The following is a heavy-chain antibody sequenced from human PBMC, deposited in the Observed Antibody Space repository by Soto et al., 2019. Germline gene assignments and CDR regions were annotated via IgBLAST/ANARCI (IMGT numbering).Heavy chain of an antibody. Sequence: GGSLRLSCAASGFTFSSYAMNWVRQAPGKGLEWVSIISGSGDSTYYADSVKGRFTISRDNTKNTLYLQMNSLRAEDTAVYYCAHKFLSGSGSYRGWFDHWGQGTLVTVSS. V-gene: IGHV3-23*01. CDR1: GFTFSSYA. J-gene: IGHJ5*02. CDR3: AHKFLSGSGSYRGWFDH. CDR2: ISGSGDST. D-gene: IGHD3-10*01.